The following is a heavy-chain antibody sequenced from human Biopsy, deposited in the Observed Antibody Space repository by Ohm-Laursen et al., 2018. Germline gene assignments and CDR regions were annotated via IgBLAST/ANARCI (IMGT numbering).Heavy chain of an antibody. CDR3: AKDQGYYYDRSVYYYFDY. D-gene: IGHD3-22*01. J-gene: IGHJ4*02. Sequence: SLRLSCSASGFNFNDYGMHWVRQAPGKGLEWVSAITSSGDTTYYSDSVKGRFTISRDSSKNTLHLQMNSLRAEDTAVYYCAKDQGYYYDRSVYYYFDYWGQGTLVTVSS. CDR2: ITSSGDTT. V-gene: IGHV3-23*01. CDR1: GFNFNDYG.